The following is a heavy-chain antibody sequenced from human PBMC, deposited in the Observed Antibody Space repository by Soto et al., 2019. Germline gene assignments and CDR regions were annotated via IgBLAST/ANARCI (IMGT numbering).Heavy chain of an antibody. D-gene: IGHD3-3*02. CDR2: IKGDESST. CDR3: ARGAFHNYYVDY. V-gene: IGHV3-74*01. J-gene: IGHJ4*02. Sequence: EVQLVESGGDSVQPGGSLRLSCAASGFTFSTYWMHWVRQAPGEGLVWVSRIKGDESSTSSADSVKGRFTISRDNARNTLYLHMNSLRADDTALYYCARGAFHNYYVDYWGQGTLVTVSS. CDR1: GFTFSTYW.